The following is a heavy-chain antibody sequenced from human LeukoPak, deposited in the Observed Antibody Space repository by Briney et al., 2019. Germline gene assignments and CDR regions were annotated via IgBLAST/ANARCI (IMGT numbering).Heavy chain of an antibody. CDR2: INPSGGST. Sequence: ASVKVSCKASGYTFTYYYMHWVRQAPGQGLEWMGIINPSGGSTTYAQKFQGRVTMTRDTSTSTVYMELSSLRSEDTAVYHCARAGEGSSGYAWFVPWGQGTLVTVSS. CDR1: GYTFTYYY. D-gene: IGHD3-22*01. J-gene: IGHJ5*02. CDR3: ARAGEGSSGYAWFVP. V-gene: IGHV1-46*01.